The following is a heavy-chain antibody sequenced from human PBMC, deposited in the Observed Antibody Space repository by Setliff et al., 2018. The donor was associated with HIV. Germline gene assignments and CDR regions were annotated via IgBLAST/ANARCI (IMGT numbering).Heavy chain of an antibody. J-gene: IGHJ6*02. Sequence: SETLPLTCTVSGDSIGHGSNYWNSNRQPAGKGLEWTGRTSSRGETTHSPSIRSRVTIFVDMSKNQFSLKLTSVTAADSAVYYCARDLGDYYDGSPHHHRYFYGMDVWGQGTTVTVSS. D-gene: IGHD3-22*01. CDR3: ARDLGDYYDGSPHHHRYFYGMDV. V-gene: IGHV4-61*02. CDR1: GDSIGHGSNY. CDR2: TSSRGET.